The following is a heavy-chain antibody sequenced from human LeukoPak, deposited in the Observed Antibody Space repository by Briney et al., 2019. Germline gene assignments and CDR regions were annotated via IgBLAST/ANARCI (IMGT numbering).Heavy chain of an antibody. CDR3: ARDILTKNWFDP. Sequence: GGSLRLSCAASGFTLDDYGMSWVRQVPGKGLEWVSGINWNGGSTGYADSVKGRFTISRDNAKNSLYLQMNSLRAEDTALYYCARDILTKNWFDPWGQGTLVTVS. CDR2: INWNGGST. D-gene: IGHD3-9*01. J-gene: IGHJ5*02. CDR1: GFTLDDYG. V-gene: IGHV3-20*04.